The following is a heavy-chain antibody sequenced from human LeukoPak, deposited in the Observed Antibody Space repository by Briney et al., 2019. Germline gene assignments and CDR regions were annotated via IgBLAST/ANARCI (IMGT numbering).Heavy chain of an antibody. CDR3: TRAPCGDYAVDY. CDR1: GFTFSSYG. J-gene: IGHJ4*02. CDR2: IWYDGSNK. D-gene: IGHD4-17*01. Sequence: GGSLRLSCAASGFTFSSYGMHWVRQAPGKGLEWVAVIWYDGSNKYYADSVKGRFTISRDNSKNTLYLQMNSLRAEDTAVYYCTRAPCGDYAVDYWGQGTLVTVSS. V-gene: IGHV3-33*01.